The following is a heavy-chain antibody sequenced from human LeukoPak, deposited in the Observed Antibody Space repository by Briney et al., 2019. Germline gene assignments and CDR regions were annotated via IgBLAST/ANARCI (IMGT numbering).Heavy chain of an antibody. V-gene: IGHV3-30*02. Sequence: PGGSLRLSCAASGFTFSSYGMHWDRQAPGKGLEWVAFIRYDGSNKYYADSVKGRFTISRDNSKNTLYLQMNSLRAEDTAVYYCAKHPVGATTSFDYWGQGTLVTVSS. CDR3: AKHPVGATTSFDY. CDR2: IRYDGSNK. J-gene: IGHJ4*02. D-gene: IGHD1-26*01. CDR1: GFTFSSYG.